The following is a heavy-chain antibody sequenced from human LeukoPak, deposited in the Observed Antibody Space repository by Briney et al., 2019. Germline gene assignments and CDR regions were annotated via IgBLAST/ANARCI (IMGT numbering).Heavy chain of an antibody. CDR2: IRYDGSNK. Sequence: GGSLRLSCAASGFTFSSYGMHWVRQAPGKGLEWVAFIRYDGSNKYYADSVKGRFTISRDNSKNTLYLQMNSLRAEDAAVYYCAKFYGSSWYYYMDVWGKGTTVTISS. V-gene: IGHV3-30*02. CDR1: GFTFSSYG. J-gene: IGHJ6*03. D-gene: IGHD6-13*01. CDR3: AKFYGSSWYYYMDV.